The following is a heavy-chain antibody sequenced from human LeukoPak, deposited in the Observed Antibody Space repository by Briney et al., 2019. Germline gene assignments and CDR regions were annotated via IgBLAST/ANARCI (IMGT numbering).Heavy chain of an antibody. J-gene: IGHJ4*02. Sequence: SETLSLTCAVSGYSISSGYYWGWIRQPPGKGLEWIGSIYHSGSTYYNSSLKSRVTISVDTSKNQFSLKLSSVTAADTAVYYCARQMGTSLDYRGQGTPVTVSS. D-gene: IGHD5-24*01. CDR3: ARQMGTSLDY. CDR2: IYHSGST. CDR1: GYSISSGYY. V-gene: IGHV4-38-2*01.